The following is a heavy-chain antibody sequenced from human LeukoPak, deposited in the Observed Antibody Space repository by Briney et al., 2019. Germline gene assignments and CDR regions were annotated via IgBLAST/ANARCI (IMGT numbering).Heavy chain of an antibody. Sequence: GGSLRLSCAASGFTFSDYYMSWIRQAPETGLEWLSYTSPSGGTIYYTDSVKGRFTMSRDNAQNALYLEMNSLRAEDTAVYYCARSLEPPYYYYMDVWGKGTTVTVSS. J-gene: IGHJ6*03. CDR2: TSPSGGTI. CDR3: ARSLEPPYYYYMDV. CDR1: GFTFSDYY. V-gene: IGHV3-11*01. D-gene: IGHD1-1*01.